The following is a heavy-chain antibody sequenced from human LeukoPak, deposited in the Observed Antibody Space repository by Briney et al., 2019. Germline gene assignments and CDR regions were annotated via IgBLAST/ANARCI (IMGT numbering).Heavy chain of an antibody. CDR1: GVNISDFW. CDR3: ARDRVRTMDV. V-gene: IGHV3-7*01. Sequence: GGSLRLSCAASGVNISDFWMTWVRQAPGKGLEGVANIKQDGSEKYYVDSVEGRFTISRDNAKNSLYLQMNSLRAEDTAVYYCARDRVRTMDVWGKGTTVTVSS. D-gene: IGHD5-24*01. J-gene: IGHJ6*04. CDR2: IKQDGSEK.